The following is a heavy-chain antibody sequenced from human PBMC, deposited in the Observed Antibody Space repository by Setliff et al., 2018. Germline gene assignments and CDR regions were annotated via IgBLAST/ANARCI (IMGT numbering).Heavy chain of an antibody. V-gene: IGHV3-7*03. CDR3: ARDRGGATTRDL. Sequence: GGSLRLSCAASGFTFRSYSMNWVRQAPGKGLEWVANIKPDGTEEYYVDSVKGRFTISRDNAKNSLYLQMNTLRAEDTAVYYCARDRGGATTRDLWGQGTLVTVSS. CDR1: GFTFRSYS. J-gene: IGHJ5*02. D-gene: IGHD1-26*01. CDR2: IKPDGTEE.